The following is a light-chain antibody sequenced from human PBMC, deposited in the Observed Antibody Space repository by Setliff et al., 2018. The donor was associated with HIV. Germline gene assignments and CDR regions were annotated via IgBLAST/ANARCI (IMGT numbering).Light chain of an antibody. CDR2: GVK. Sequence: QSALAQPASVSGSPGQSITISCTGTSADVGAFNYVSWYQQHPGKAPRLLIYGVKNRPSQVSNRFSGSKSGNTASLTISGLQAEDEVDYYCGSYPSANTQIFGTGTKVTVL. CDR3: GSYPSANTQI. J-gene: IGLJ1*01. V-gene: IGLV2-14*01. CDR1: SADVGAFNY.